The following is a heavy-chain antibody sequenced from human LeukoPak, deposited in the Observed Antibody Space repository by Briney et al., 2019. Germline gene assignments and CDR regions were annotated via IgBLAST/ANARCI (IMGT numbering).Heavy chain of an antibody. J-gene: IGHJ4*02. Sequence: GGSLRLSCAATGFTFDDYAMHWVRQAPGKGLEWVSLISWDGGSTYYADSVKGRFTISRDNGKNSLYLQMNSLRAEDTALYYCAKDMRHSSGFIFSFDYWGQGTLVTVSS. CDR3: AKDMRHSSGFIFSFDY. CDR2: ISWDGGST. D-gene: IGHD3-22*01. V-gene: IGHV3-43D*03. CDR1: GFTFDDYA.